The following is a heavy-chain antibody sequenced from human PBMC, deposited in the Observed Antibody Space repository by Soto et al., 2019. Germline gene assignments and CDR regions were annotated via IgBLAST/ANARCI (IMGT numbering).Heavy chain of an antibody. J-gene: IGHJ5*02. Sequence: PSENQSLTCPVSGGSISSYYWSWIRQPPGKGLEWIGYIYYSGSTNYNPSLKSRVTISVDTSKNQLSLKLSSVTAADTAVYYCARNVPPLRWFDPWGQGTLVTVSS. V-gene: IGHV4-59*08. CDR3: ARNVPPLRWFDP. D-gene: IGHD3-10*02. CDR2: IYYSGST. CDR1: GGSISSYY.